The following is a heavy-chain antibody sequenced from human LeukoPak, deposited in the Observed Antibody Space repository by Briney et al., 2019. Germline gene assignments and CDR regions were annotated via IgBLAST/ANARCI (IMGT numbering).Heavy chain of an antibody. CDR3: ARDYEQWLINGWFDT. CDR2: IYHSGST. J-gene: IGHJ5*02. CDR1: GGSISSGGYS. D-gene: IGHD6-19*01. V-gene: IGHV4-30-2*01. Sequence: SETLSLTCAVSGGSISSGGYSWSWIRQPPGTGLEWIGYIYHSGSTYYNPSLKSRVTISVDRSKNQFSLKLSSVPAADTAVYYCARDYEQWLINGWFDTWGQGTLVTVSS.